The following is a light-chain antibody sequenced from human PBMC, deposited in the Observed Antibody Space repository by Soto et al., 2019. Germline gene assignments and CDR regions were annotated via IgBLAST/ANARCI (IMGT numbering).Light chain of an antibody. CDR3: QQYDTYSWT. CDR2: WAS. V-gene: IGKV1-5*03. CDR1: QSINNW. Sequence: DIQMTQSPSSLSASVGDRVTITCRASQSINNWMAWYQQKPGKAPKLLIYWASSLEGGVPSRFSGSGSGTEFTLTISSLQPDDFATYYCQQYDTYSWTFGQGTKVDI. J-gene: IGKJ1*01.